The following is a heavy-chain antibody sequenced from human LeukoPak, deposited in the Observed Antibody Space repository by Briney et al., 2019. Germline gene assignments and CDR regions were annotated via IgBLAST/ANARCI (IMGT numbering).Heavy chain of an antibody. D-gene: IGHD1-26*01. CDR1: GYTFTSYD. J-gene: IGHJ4*02. CDR2: MNPNSGNT. Sequence: ASVKVSCKASGYTFTSYDINWVRQATGQGLEWMGWMNPNSGNTGYAQKFQGRVTITRNTSISTAYMELSSLRSEDTAVYYCARGTRYSGSYFDYWGQGTLVTVSS. CDR3: ARGTRYSGSYFDY. V-gene: IGHV1-8*03.